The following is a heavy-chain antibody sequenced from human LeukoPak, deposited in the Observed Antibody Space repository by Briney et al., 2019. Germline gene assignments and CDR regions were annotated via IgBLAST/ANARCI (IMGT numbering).Heavy chain of an antibody. Sequence: GGSLRLSCAASGFSFSSYSMNWVRQAPGKGLEWVSSISSSSYIYYADSLKGRFTISRDNAKTSLYLQMNSLRAEDTAVYYCASAHTGYSSGWNDYWGQGTLVTVSS. CDR1: GFSFSSYS. D-gene: IGHD6-19*01. CDR3: ASAHTGYSSGWNDY. J-gene: IGHJ4*02. CDR2: ISSSSYI. V-gene: IGHV3-21*01.